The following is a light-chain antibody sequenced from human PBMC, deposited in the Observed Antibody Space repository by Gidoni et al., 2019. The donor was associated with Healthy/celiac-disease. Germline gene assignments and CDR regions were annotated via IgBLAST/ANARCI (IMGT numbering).Light chain of an antibody. Sequence: DIQMTQSPSSLSASVGDRVTITCRASQSISSYLNWYQQKPGKAPKLLIYAASSLQSGVPSRFSGSGSGTDFTLTSSSLQPEDFATYYCQQSYSTLWTFGPGTKVEIK. CDR2: AAS. V-gene: IGKV1-39*01. J-gene: IGKJ1*01. CDR3: QQSYSTLWT. CDR1: QSISSY.